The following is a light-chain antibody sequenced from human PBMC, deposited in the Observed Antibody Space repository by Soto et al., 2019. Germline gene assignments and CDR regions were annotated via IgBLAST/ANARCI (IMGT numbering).Light chain of an antibody. V-gene: IGKV3-20*01. CDR3: QQYESSLSIT. CDR2: GAS. Sequence: EIVLTQSPGTLSLSPGERATLSCRASQTVSSNFLAWYQQQPGQAPRLLIYGASSRATGIPDRFSGSGSGTDFTLTISGLEPEDSAVYYCQQYESSLSITFGQGTRLDIK. CDR1: QTVSSNF. J-gene: IGKJ5*01.